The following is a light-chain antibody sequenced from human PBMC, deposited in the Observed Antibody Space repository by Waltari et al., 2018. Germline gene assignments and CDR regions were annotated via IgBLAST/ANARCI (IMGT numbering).Light chain of an antibody. CDR3: QQYNNWPLT. V-gene: IGKV3-15*01. Sequence: EIVMTQSPATLSVSPGDRATLSCRPGQSVSSNLAGYQQKPGQAPRLLIYGASTRATGIPARFSGSGSGTEFTLTISSLQSEDFAVYYCQQYNNWPLTFGGGTKVEIK. CDR2: GAS. J-gene: IGKJ4*01. CDR1: QSVSSN.